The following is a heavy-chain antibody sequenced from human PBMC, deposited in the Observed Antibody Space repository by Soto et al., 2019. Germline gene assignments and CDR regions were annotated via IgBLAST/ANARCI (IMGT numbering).Heavy chain of an antibody. D-gene: IGHD3-10*01. J-gene: IGHJ5*02. Sequence: QVQLQESGPGLVKPSETLSLTCTVSGDSISSYYWSWIRQPPGKGLEWVGYISYTGSTIYNPSLESRATISLDTCMNQVSLSLNSVTVADTAVYYCPSVGELPVWFDPWGRGTLVTVSS. CDR1: GDSISSYY. CDR3: PSVGELPVWFDP. CDR2: ISYTGST. V-gene: IGHV4-59*13.